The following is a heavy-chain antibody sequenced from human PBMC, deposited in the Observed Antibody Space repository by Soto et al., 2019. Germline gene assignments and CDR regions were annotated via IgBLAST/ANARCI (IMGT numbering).Heavy chain of an antibody. V-gene: IGHV3-30-3*01. CDR3: AKAPATDYDFWSGYYTFDY. D-gene: IGHD3-3*01. J-gene: IGHJ4*02. Sequence: GGSLRLSCAASGFTFSSYAMHWVRQAPGKGLEWVAVISYDGSNKYYADSVKGRFTISRDNSKNTLYLQMNSLRAEDTAVYYCAKAPATDYDFWSGYYTFDYWGQGTLVTVSS. CDR1: GFTFSSYA. CDR2: ISYDGSNK.